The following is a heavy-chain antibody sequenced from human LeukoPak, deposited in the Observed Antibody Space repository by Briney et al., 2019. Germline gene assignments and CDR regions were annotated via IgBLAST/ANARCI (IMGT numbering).Heavy chain of an antibody. Sequence: PGGSLRLSCAASGFTFSSYAMHWVRQAPGKGLEYVSAISSNGGSTFYANSVKGRFTISRDNSKNTLYLQMGSLRGEDMAVYYCARGSVTTGPFGMDVWGQGTTVTVSS. D-gene: IGHD5-18*01. CDR3: ARGSVTTGPFGMDV. CDR1: GFTFSSYA. J-gene: IGHJ6*02. V-gene: IGHV3-64*01. CDR2: ISSNGGST.